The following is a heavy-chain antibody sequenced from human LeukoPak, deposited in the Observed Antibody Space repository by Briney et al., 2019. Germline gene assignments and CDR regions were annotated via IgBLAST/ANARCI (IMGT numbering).Heavy chain of an antibody. D-gene: IGHD1-26*01. V-gene: IGHV3-30*14. CDR3: AREGSGSYHFDY. CDR1: AFTVTSYP. Sequence: PGGSLRLSCSASAFTVTSYPMHWVRQAPGKGLEWVAVMSYDGSNKLYPDSVKGRFTISRDNSKNTLYLQMNSLRAEDTAVYYCAREGSGSYHFDYWGQGTLVTVSS. J-gene: IGHJ4*02. CDR2: MSYDGSNK.